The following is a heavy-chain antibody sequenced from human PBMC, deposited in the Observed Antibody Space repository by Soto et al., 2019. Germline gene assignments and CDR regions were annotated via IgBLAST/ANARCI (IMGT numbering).Heavy chain of an antibody. V-gene: IGHV3-23*01. Sequence: EVQLLESGGGLVQPGGSQRLSCEGSGFTFSTYAMSWVRQAPGRGLEWVSAISGSGSSTYYADSVKGRFTISRDNSKNTLYLQMKSLRAYDTAIYFCAKDQPVRGGDFDLWGRGTLVTVSS. CDR3: AKDQPVRGGDFDL. CDR2: ISGSGSST. CDR1: GFTFSTYA. J-gene: IGHJ2*01. D-gene: IGHD3-10*01.